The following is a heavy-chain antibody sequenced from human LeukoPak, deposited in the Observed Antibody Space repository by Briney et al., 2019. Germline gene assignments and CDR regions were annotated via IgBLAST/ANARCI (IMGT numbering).Heavy chain of an antibody. CDR1: GFTFDDYA. Sequence: GGSLRLSCAASGFTFDDYAMHWVWKGPGQGLEWVSGSSWNSGSIGYADSVKGRFTNSRDNAKNYLYLQMNSLKAEDTALYYCAKDIRFGELFHSSFDYWGQGTLVTVSS. CDR3: AKDIRFGELFHSSFDY. V-gene: IGHV3-9*01. CDR2: SSWNSGSI. D-gene: IGHD3-10*01. J-gene: IGHJ4*02.